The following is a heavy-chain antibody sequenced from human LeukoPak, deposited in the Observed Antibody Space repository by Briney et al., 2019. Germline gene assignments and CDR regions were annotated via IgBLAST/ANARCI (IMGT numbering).Heavy chain of an antibody. V-gene: IGHV3-23*01. CDR3: AKSHSVAQRGYFDY. J-gene: IGHJ4*02. CDR1: RFTFSTYA. CDR2: IGDSGGST. Sequence: SGGSLRLSCAASRFTFSTYAMSWVRQAPGKGLEWVSTIGDSGGSTYYADSVKGRFTISRDNSKNTLYLQMNSLRAEDTAVYYCAKSHSVAQRGYFDYWGQRTLVTLSS. D-gene: IGHD2-15*01.